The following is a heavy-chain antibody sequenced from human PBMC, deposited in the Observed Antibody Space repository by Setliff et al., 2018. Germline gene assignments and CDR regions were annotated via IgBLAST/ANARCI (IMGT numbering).Heavy chain of an antibody. D-gene: IGHD3-22*01. CDR2: TSPTGGST. CDR3: AKGGGGNYDSSAIGYYYYYYYMDV. Sequence: GGSLRLSCAASGFTFSTYAMTWVRQAPGKGLEWVSTTSPTGGSTYYADSVEGRFTISRDNSDNTLYLEMISPRAEDTAVYYCAKGGGGNYDSSAIGYYYYYYYMDVWGKGTTVTVSS. J-gene: IGHJ6*03. V-gene: IGHV3-23*01. CDR1: GFTFSTYA.